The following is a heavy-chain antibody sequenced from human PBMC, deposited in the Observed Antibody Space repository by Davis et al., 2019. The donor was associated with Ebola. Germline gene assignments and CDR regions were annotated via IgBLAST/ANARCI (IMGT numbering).Heavy chain of an antibody. CDR2: IYYSGST. V-gene: IGHV4-59*11. D-gene: IGHD4-17*01. J-gene: IGHJ4*02. CDR1: GGSISSHY. CDR3: ARVYNDYGDSEYYFDY. Sequence: PSETLSLTCTVSGGSISSHYWSWIRQPPGKGLEWIGYIYYSGSTYYNPSLEGRVTISVDTSKNQLSLKLTSVTAADTAVYYCARVYNDYGDSEYYFDYWGQGTLVTVSS.